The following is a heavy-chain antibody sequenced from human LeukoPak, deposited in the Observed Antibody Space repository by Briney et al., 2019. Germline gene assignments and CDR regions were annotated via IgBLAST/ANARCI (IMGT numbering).Heavy chain of an antibody. D-gene: IGHD3-22*01. CDR3: AKDGDYYDSSGYPSPHDY. J-gene: IGHJ4*02. CDR2: IGGSGGVT. CDR1: GFTFSTYA. V-gene: IGHV3-23*01. Sequence: PGGSLRLSCAASGFTFSTYALTWVRQAPGKGLEWVSTIGGSGGVTYYADSVKGRFTISRDNSKNTLYLQMNSLRAEDTAVYYCAKDGDYYDSSGYPSPHDYWGQGTLVTVSS.